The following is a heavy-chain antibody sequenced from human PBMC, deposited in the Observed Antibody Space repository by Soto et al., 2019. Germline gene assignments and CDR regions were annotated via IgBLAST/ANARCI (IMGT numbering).Heavy chain of an antibody. CDR1: GFTFSSYG. V-gene: IGHV3-30*18. Sequence: QVQLVESGGGVVQPGRSLRLSCAASGFTFSSYGMHWVRQAPGKGLEWVAVISYDGSNKYYADSVKGRFTISRDNSKNTLYLQMNSLRAEDTAVYYCAKDDGIVENLFDYWGQGTLVTVSS. CDR3: AKDDGIVENLFDY. J-gene: IGHJ4*02. CDR2: ISYDGSNK. D-gene: IGHD1-26*01.